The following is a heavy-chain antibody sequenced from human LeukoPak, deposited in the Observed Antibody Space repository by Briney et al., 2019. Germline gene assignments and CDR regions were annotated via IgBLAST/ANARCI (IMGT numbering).Heavy chain of an antibody. CDR1: GFTFSSYS. Sequence: GGSLRLSCAASGFTFSSYSMNWVRQAPGKGLEWVSSISSSSSYIYYADSVKGRFTISRDNAKNSLYLQMNSLRAEDTAVYYCAREFQDNWNPGPFDYWGQGTLVTVSS. CDR3: AREFQDNWNPGPFDY. V-gene: IGHV3-21*01. CDR2: ISSSSSYI. D-gene: IGHD1-20*01. J-gene: IGHJ4*02.